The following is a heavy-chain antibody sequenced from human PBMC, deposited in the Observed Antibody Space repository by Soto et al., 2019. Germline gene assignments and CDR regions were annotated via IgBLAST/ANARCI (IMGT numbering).Heavy chain of an antibody. J-gene: IGHJ4*02. CDR1: GFTFSSYT. CDR2: VSGRGANT. CDR3: AKDRGGFANGWEYFDF. D-gene: IGHD6-19*01. V-gene: IGHV3-23*04. Sequence: DVQLVESGGGFVQPGGSLRVSCAASGFTFSSYTMGWVRQAPGKGLEWVSSVSGRGANTYYADSVKGRFTISRVNSKNTLYLQMNNLRGEDTAVYYCAKDRGGFANGWEYFDFWGQGTLVIVSS.